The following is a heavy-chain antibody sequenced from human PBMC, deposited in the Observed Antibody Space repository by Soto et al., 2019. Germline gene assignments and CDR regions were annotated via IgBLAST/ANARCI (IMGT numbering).Heavy chain of an antibody. CDR3: ARHRYEPYSGMDV. V-gene: IGHV3-30*04. Sequence: LRLSCAASGFPFSSYAMHWVRQAPGKGLEWVAVISYDGNNKYYADSVTGRFTISRDNSKSTLYLQMNSLRDEDTAVYYCARHRYEPYSGMDVWGQGTTVTVSS. CDR2: ISYDGNNK. CDR1: GFPFSSYA. D-gene: IGHD3-9*01. J-gene: IGHJ6*02.